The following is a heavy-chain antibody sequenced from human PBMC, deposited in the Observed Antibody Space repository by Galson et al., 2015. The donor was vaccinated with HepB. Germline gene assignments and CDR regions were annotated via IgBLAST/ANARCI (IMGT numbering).Heavy chain of an antibody. CDR3: AREGNYYDSSGYYPYYLDY. CDR2: INPNSGGT. D-gene: IGHD3-22*01. CDR1: GYTFTGYY. J-gene: IGHJ4*02. Sequence: SVKVSCKASGYTFTGYYMHWVRQAPGQGLEWMGWINPNSGGTNYAQKFQGRVTMTRDTSISTAYMELSRLRSDDTAVYYYAREGNYYDSSGYYPYYLDYWGQGTLVTVSS. V-gene: IGHV1-2*02.